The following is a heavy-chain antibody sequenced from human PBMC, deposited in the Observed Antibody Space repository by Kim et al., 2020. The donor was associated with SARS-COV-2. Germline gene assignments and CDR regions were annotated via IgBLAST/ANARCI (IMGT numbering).Heavy chain of an antibody. CDR1: GYSISSGYY. CDR3: ARDLGRNPYDYVWGSYLPYNWFDP. J-gene: IGHJ5*02. V-gene: IGHV4-38-2*02. Sequence: SETLSLTCTVSGYSISSGYYWGWIRQPPGKGLEWIGSIYHSGSTYYNPSLKSRVTISVDTSKNQFSLKLSSVTAADTAVYYCARDLGRNPYDYVWGSYLPYNWFDPWGQGTLVTVSS. D-gene: IGHD3-16*02. CDR2: IYHSGST.